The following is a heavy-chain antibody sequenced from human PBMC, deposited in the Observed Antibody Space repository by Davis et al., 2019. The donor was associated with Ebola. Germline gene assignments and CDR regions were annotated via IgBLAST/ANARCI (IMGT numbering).Heavy chain of an antibody. V-gene: IGHV3-23*01. CDR1: GFTFSSYA. CDR3: AREGLGSDRYFDY. J-gene: IGHJ4*02. CDR2: ISGSGGST. Sequence: PGGSLRLSCAASGFTFSSYAMSWVRQAPGKGLEWVSAISGSGGSTYYAGSVKGRLTISRDNSKSTLYLQMNSLRAEDTAVYYCAREGLGSDRYFDYWGQGTLVTVSS. D-gene: IGHD3-10*01.